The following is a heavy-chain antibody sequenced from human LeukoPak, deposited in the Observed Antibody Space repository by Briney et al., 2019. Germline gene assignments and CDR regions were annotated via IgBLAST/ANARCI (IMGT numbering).Heavy chain of an antibody. V-gene: IGHV3-64*01. D-gene: IGHD3-22*01. CDR3: ATSLVVLITHDVFDI. J-gene: IGHJ3*02. CDR1: GFTFSSYA. CDR2: ISSNGGST. Sequence: GGSLRLSCAASGFTFSSYAMHWVRQAPGKGLEYVSAISSNGGSTYYANSVKGRFTISRDNSKNTVYLQMNSLRAEDTAVYYCATSLVVLITHDVFDIWGQGTMVTVSS.